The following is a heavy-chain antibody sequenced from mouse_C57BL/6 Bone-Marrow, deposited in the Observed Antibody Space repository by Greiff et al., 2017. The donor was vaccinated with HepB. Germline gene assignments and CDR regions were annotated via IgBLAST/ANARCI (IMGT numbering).Heavy chain of an antibody. J-gene: IGHJ1*03. CDR1: GFTFSSYA. Sequence: EVHLVESGGGLVKPGGSLKLSCAASGFTFSSYAMSWVRQTPEKRLEWVATISDGGSYTYYPDNVKGRFTISRDNAKNNLYLQMSHLKSEDTAMYYCARFQDWYFDVWGTGTTVTVSS. CDR3: ARFQDWYFDV. CDR2: ISDGGSYT. D-gene: IGHD3-2*02. V-gene: IGHV5-4*01.